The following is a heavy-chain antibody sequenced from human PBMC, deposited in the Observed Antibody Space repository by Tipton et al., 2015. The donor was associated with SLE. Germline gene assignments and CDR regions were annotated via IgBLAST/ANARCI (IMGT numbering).Heavy chain of an antibody. V-gene: IGHV4-39*01. Sequence: TLSLTCTVSGGSISSSGYYWGWIRQPPGKGLEWIGIIYYTGSTYYNPSLKSRVTISVDTSKNRFSLKQNSVTAADTAVYYCARHSGSADTAMVYFDYWGQGTLVPVSS. J-gene: IGHJ4*02. CDR3: ARHSGSADTAMVYFDY. D-gene: IGHD5-18*01. CDR1: GGSISSSGYY. CDR2: IYYTGST.